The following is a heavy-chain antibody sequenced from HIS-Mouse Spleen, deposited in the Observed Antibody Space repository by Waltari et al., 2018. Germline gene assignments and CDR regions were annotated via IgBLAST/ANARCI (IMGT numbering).Heavy chain of an antibody. J-gene: IGHJ2*01. CDR2: IYYSWST. D-gene: IGHD6-13*01. Sequence: QLQLQESGPGLVKPSETLSLTCTVSGGSISSSSYYCGWIRQPPGKGLEWIGSIYYSWSTYYNPSLKSRVTISVDTSKNQFSLKLSSVTAADTAVYYCAREIPYSSSWYDWYFDLWGRGTLVTVSS. V-gene: IGHV4-39*07. CDR3: AREIPYSSSWYDWYFDL. CDR1: GGSISSSSYY.